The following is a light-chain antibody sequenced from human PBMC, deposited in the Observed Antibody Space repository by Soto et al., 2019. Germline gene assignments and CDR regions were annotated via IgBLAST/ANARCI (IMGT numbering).Light chain of an antibody. CDR1: SSDVGGYDY. J-gene: IGLJ1*01. CDR3: SSLTSGSTRV. V-gene: IGLV2-14*01. Sequence: QSVLTQPASVSGSPGQSITISCTGTSSDVGGYDYVSWYQQHPDKAPKLIVYEVTHRPSGVSNRFSGSKSGNTASLTISGLQAEDEADYYCSSLTSGSTRVFGTGTQLTVL. CDR2: EVT.